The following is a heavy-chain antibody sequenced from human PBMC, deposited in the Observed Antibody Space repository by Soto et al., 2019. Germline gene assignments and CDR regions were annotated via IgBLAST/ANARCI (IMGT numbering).Heavy chain of an antibody. CDR2: ISGSGGST. J-gene: IGHJ4*02. D-gene: IGHD5-18*01. CDR1: GFTFSSYA. Sequence: EVQVLESGGGLVQPGGSLRLSCAASGFTFSSYAMSWVRQAPGKGLEWVSAISGSGGSTYYADSVKGRFTISRDNSKNTLYLQMNSLRAEDTAVYYCAKQLWFRGGFDYWGQGTLVTVSS. V-gene: IGHV3-23*01. CDR3: AKQLWFRGGFDY.